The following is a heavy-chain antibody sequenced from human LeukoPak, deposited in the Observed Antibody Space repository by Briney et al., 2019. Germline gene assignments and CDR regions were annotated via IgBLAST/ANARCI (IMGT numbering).Heavy chain of an antibody. CDR1: GFTFSDYY. V-gene: IGHV3-11*04. D-gene: IGHD3-10*01. CDR3: AREVLYYSNSGSSPYFDC. CDR2: ISSSRSTI. Sequence: GGSLRLSCAASGFTFSDYYMSWIRQAPGKGLEWVSYISSSRSTIYYTDSVKGRFTISRDNAKNSLYLQMNSLRAEDTAVYYCAREVLYYSNSGSSPYFDCWGQGTLVTVPS. J-gene: IGHJ4*02.